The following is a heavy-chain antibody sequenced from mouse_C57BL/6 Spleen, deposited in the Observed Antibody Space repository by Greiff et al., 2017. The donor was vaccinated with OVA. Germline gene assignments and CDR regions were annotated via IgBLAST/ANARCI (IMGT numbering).Heavy chain of an antibody. CDR1: GYTFTDYE. Sequence: QVQLQQSGAELVRPGASVTLSCKASGYTFTDYEMHWVKQTPVHGLEWIGAIDPETGGTAYNQKFKGKAILTADKSSSAAYMELRSLTSEDSAVYYCTKPAYYSNSDYWGQGTTLTVSS. J-gene: IGHJ2*01. CDR3: TKPAYYSNSDY. V-gene: IGHV1-15*01. CDR2: IDPETGGT. D-gene: IGHD2-5*01.